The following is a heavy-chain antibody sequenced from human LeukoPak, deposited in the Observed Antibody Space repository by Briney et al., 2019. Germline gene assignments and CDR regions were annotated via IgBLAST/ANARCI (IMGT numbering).Heavy chain of an antibody. J-gene: IGHJ3*02. V-gene: IGHV3-7*01. CDR2: IKVDGSET. CDR1: GFSFSNYW. D-gene: IGHD1-1*01. CDR3: ARDLTNWNDATFDI. Sequence: PGGSLRLSCAASGFSFSNYWMSWVRQAPGKGLEWVASIKVDGSETYYVDSVKGRFTISRDNSKNSLYLQMNYLRAEDTAVYYCARDLTNWNDATFDIWGQGTMVTVAS.